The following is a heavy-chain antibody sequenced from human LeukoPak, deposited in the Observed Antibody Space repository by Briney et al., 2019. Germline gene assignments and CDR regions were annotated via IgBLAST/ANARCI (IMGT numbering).Heavy chain of an antibody. V-gene: IGHV5-51*01. CDR2: IYPGDSDT. CDR1: GSRFTTYW. D-gene: IGHD2-2*01. CDR3: ARRQGCSSTSCPPDY. J-gene: IGHJ4*02. Sequence: GESLKISCRGSGSRFTTYWIGWVRQMPGKGLEWMGIIYPGDSDTRYTPSFQGQVTMSADKSINTAYLQWSSLKASDTAMYYCARRQGCSSTSCPPDYWGQGTLVTVSP.